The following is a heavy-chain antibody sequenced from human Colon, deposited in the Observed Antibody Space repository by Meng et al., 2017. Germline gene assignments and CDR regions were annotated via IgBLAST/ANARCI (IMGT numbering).Heavy chain of an antibody. V-gene: IGHV4-30-4*01. CDR1: GGSISSGNYY. Sequence: QVQLQESGPGLVKPLQTLSLTCTVPGGSISSGNYYWSWIRQPPGKGLEWIGYIYHSGSTYYTPSLKSRVTISVDTSKNQFSLKVNYVTAADTAVYYCARDSGVGGSYNWFDPWGQGTLVTVSS. J-gene: IGHJ5*02. D-gene: IGHD1-26*01. CDR2: IYHSGST. CDR3: ARDSGVGGSYNWFDP.